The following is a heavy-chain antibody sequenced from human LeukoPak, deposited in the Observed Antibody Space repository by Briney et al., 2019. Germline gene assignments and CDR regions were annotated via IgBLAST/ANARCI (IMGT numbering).Heavy chain of an antibody. CDR2: IYYSGST. Sequence: KSSETLSLTCTVSGGSISSSSYYWGWIRQPPGKGLGWIGRIYYSGSTYYNPSLKSRVTISVDTSKNQFSLKLSSVTAADTAVYFCARARSHYDSSDYHETGFDYWGQGTLVTVSS. V-gene: IGHV4-39*07. CDR1: GGSISSSSYY. D-gene: IGHD3-22*01. J-gene: IGHJ4*02. CDR3: ARARSHYDSSDYHETGFDY.